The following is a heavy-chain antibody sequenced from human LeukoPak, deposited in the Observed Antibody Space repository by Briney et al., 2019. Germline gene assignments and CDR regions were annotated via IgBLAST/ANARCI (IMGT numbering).Heavy chain of an antibody. CDR3: ARPPVSGDYGAAFDF. CDR1: GYSINSGYF. V-gene: IGHV4-38-2*01. CDR2: IYHSGTT. J-gene: IGHJ4*02. Sequence: SETLSLTCAVSGYSINSGYFWGWIRQSPGKGLGWIASIYHSGTTYYNPSLKSRITMSVDTSKNQFSLKLSSVTAADTAVYYCARPPVSGDYGAAFDFWGQGTLVTVSS. D-gene: IGHD4-17*01.